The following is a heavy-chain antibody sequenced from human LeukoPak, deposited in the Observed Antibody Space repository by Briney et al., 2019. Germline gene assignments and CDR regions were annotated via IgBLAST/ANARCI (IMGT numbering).Heavy chain of an antibody. CDR2: ISNDGGHK. CDR3: ARALGSGYYGAFDY. J-gene: IGHJ4*02. D-gene: IGHD3-22*01. V-gene: IGHV3-30*04. Sequence: PGGSLRLSCAASGFTFSSYAMHWVRQAPGKGLEWVAVISNDGGHKYYADSVKGRFTISRDNSKNTLYLQMNSLRAEDTAVYYCARALGSGYYGAFDYWGQGTLVTVSS. CDR1: GFTFSSYA.